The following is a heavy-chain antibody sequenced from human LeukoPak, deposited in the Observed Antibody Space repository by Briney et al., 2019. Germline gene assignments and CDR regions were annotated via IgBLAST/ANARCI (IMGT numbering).Heavy chain of an antibody. J-gene: IGHJ4*02. CDR1: GGTFSSYA. V-gene: IGHV1-69*13. CDR2: IIPIFGTA. Sequence: ASVKVSCKASGGTFSSYAISWVRQAPGQRLEWMGGIIPIFGTANYAQKFQGRVTITADESTSTAYMELSSLRSEDTAVYYCARGTRTLWFGELPAFDYWGQGTLVTVSS. CDR3: ARGTRTLWFGELPAFDY. D-gene: IGHD3-10*01.